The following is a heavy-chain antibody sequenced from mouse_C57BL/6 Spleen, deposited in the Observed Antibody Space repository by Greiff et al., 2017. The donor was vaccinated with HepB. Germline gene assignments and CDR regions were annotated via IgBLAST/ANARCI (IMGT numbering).Heavy chain of an antibody. CDR2: ISSGGSYT. Sequence: DVKLVESGGDLVKPGGSLKLSCAASGFTFSSYGMSWVRQTPDKRLEWVATISSGGSYTYYPDSVKGRFTISRDNAKNTLYLQMSSLKSEDTAMYYCARLNYYGSSYSYYFDYWGQGTTLTVSS. V-gene: IGHV5-6*02. J-gene: IGHJ2*01. CDR3: ARLNYYGSSYSYYFDY. D-gene: IGHD1-1*01. CDR1: GFTFSSYG.